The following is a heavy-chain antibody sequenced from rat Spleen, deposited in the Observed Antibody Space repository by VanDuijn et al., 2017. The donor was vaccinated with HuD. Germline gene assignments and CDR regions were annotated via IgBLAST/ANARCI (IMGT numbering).Heavy chain of an antibody. CDR1: GFSLTSYH. J-gene: IGHJ2*01. D-gene: IGHD1-4*01. V-gene: IGHV2-43*01. Sequence: QVQLKESGPGLVQPSQTLSLTCTVSGFSLTSYHVSWVRQPPGKGLEWMGVIWTGGSTAYNSLLKSRLSISRDTSKIQVFLKMNSRQTEDTATYYCARDTPGIGACGYWGQGVMVTVSS. CDR3: ARDTPGIGACGY. CDR2: IWTGGST.